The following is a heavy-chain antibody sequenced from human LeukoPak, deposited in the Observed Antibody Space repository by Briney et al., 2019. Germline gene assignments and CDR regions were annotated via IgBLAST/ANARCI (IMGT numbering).Heavy chain of an antibody. CDR3: ARDDGSSSWYVVDY. J-gene: IGHJ4*02. V-gene: IGHV3-74*01. CDR1: GFTFSSYW. CDR2: INTDGSST. D-gene: IGHD6-13*01. Sequence: GGSLRLSCAASGFTFSSYWMHWVRQAPGKGLVWVSHINTDGSSTTYADSVKGRFSISRDNAKNTLYLQMNSLRAEDTAVYYCARDDGSSSWYVVDYWGQGTLVTVSS.